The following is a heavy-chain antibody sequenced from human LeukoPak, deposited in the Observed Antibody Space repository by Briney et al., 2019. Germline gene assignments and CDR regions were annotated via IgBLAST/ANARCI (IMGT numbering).Heavy chain of an antibody. CDR1: GGSNSMYC. Sequence: PSGTLSLTCTVSGGSNSMYCWSWIRQPAGKGLEWIGRIYTSGSTNYNPSLKSRVTMSVDTSKNQFSLKLSSVTAADTAVYYCARARNHYDCSGYYRLDPWGQGTLVTVSS. J-gene: IGHJ5*02. V-gene: IGHV4-4*07. CDR2: IYTSGST. CDR3: ARARNHYDCSGYYRLDP. D-gene: IGHD3-22*01.